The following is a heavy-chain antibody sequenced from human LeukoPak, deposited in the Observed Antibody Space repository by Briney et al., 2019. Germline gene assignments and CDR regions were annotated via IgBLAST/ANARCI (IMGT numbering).Heavy chain of an antibody. D-gene: IGHD6-13*01. CDR3: ARFSSSSSDD. CDR1: GFTFSSYS. V-gene: IGHV3-21*01. CDR2: INSSSDI. Sequence: GGCLRLSCVASGFTFSSYSMSWVRQAPGKGLEWVSSINSSSDIYYAASVKGRFTISRDKAKNSLYLQMNSLRAEDTAVYYCARFSSSSSDDWGKETLVTVSS. J-gene: IGHJ4*02.